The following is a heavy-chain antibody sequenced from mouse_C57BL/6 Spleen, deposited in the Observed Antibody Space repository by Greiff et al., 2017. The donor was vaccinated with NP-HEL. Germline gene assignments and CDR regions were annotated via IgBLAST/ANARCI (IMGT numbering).Heavy chain of an antibody. J-gene: IGHJ2*01. CDR2: IYPGSGST. CDR3: GSLITTESPPFDD. D-gene: IGHD1-1*01. CDR1: GYTFTSYW. V-gene: IGHV1-55*01. Sequence: VQLQQPGAELVKPGASVKMSCKASGYTFTSYWITWVKQRPGQGLEWIGDIYPGSGSTNYNEKFKSKATLTVDTSSSTAYMQLSSLTSEDSAIYYCGSLITTESPPFDDWGQGTTLTVSS.